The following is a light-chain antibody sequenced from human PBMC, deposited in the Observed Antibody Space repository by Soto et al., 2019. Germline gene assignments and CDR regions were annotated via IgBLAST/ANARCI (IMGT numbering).Light chain of an antibody. CDR1: ASNLGGNP. J-gene: IGLJ2*01. CDR2: TNH. CDR3: AAWDDSLNAVV. V-gene: IGLV1-44*01. Sequence: QSVLTQPPSVSGTPGKTVSISCSGSASNLGGNPVNWYQHLPGAAPKLLIYTNHQRPSGVPDRFSGSKSGTSASLAISGLRSEDDADFYCAAWDDSLNAVVFGGGTQLTVL.